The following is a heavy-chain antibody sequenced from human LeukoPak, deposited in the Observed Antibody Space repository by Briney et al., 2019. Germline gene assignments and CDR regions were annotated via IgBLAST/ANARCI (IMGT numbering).Heavy chain of an antibody. V-gene: IGHV3-48*01. CDR1: GLTFSSYS. J-gene: IGHJ4*02. CDR2: ISSSSSTI. D-gene: IGHD3-3*01. CDR3: ARDNTYYDFWSGYYIFDY. Sequence: GGSLRLSCAASGLTFSSYSMNWVRQAPGKGLEWVSYISSSSSTIYYADSVKGRFTISRDNAKNSLYLQMNSLRAEDTAVYYCARDNTYYDFWSGYYIFDYWGQGTLVTVSS.